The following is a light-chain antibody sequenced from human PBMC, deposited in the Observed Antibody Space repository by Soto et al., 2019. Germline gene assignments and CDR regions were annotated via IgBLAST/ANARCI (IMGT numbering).Light chain of an antibody. CDR2: VAS. J-gene: IGKJ5*01. CDR1: QSVSSN. CDR3: QQYNNWVPIT. V-gene: IGKV3-15*01. Sequence: EIVMTQSPATLSVSPGERATLSCRASQSVSSNLAWYQQKPGQAPRLLIYVASTRATGIPARFSGSGSGTEFTLTISSLQSEDFAFYYCQQYNNWVPITFGQGTRLEMK.